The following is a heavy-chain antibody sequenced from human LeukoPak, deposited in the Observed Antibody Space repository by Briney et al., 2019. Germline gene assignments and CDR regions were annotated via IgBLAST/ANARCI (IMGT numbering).Heavy chain of an antibody. Sequence: SETLSLTCAVYGGSFSGYYRSWIRQPPGKGLEWIGEINHSGSTNYNPSLKSRVTISVDTSKNQFSLKLSSVTAADTAVYYCARALNYDFWSGYSIDYYYGMDVWGQGTTVTVSS. CDR3: ARALNYDFWSGYSIDYYYGMDV. D-gene: IGHD3-3*01. V-gene: IGHV4-34*01. J-gene: IGHJ6*02. CDR1: GGSFSGYY. CDR2: INHSGST.